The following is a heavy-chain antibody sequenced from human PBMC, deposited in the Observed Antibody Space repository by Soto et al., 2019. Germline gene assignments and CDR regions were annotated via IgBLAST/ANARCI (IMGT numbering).Heavy chain of an antibody. CDR2: ISFDGKNK. CDR3: VKDKGTSGLSYYFDY. J-gene: IGHJ4*02. V-gene: IGHV3-30*18. D-gene: IGHD2-15*01. Sequence: GGSLRLSCAASKFTFSSYGMHWVRQAPGKGLEWVAVISFDGKNKYYADSVKGRFTISRDNSRNTLYLQMNSLRPEDTAVYYCVKDKGTSGLSYYFDYWGQGTLVTVSS. CDR1: KFTFSSYG.